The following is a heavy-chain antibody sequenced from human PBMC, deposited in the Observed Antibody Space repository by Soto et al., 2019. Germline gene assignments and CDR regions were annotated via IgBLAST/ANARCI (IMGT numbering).Heavy chain of an antibody. CDR2: ISSSSSYI. CDR1: GFTFSSYS. V-gene: IGHV3-21*01. CDR3: ARDDVPAANLFDY. D-gene: IGHD2-2*01. Sequence: GSLRLSCAASGFTFSSYSMNWVRQAPGKGLEWVSSISSSSSYIYYADSVKGRFTISRDNAKNSLYLQMNSLRAEDTAVYYCARDDVPAANLFDYWGQGTLVTVSS. J-gene: IGHJ4*02.